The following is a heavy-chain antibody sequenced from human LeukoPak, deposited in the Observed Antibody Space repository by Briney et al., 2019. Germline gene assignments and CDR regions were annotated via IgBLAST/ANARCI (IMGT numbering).Heavy chain of an antibody. CDR1: GGSFSGYY. D-gene: IGHD3-9*01. J-gene: IGHJ4*02. CDR3: ARRYYDILTGYYRDY. CDR2: INHSGST. Sequence: SETLSLTCAVYGGSFSGYYWSWIRQPPGKGLEWIGEINHSGSTNYNPSLKSRVTISVDTSKNQFSLKLSSVTAADTAVYYYARRYYDILTGYYRDYWGQGTLVTVSS. V-gene: IGHV4-34*01.